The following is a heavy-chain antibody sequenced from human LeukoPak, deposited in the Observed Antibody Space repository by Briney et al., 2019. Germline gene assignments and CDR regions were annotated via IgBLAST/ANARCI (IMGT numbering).Heavy chain of an antibody. J-gene: IGHJ4*02. CDR2: ISGSGGST. V-gene: IGHV3-23*01. CDR3: AKDTLIWGSSLFDY. CDR1: GFTFSSHA. Sequence: PGGSLRLSCAASGFTFSSHAMSWVRRAPGKGLEWVSAISGSGGSTYYADSVKGRFTISRDNSKNTLYLQMNSLRAEDTAVYYCAKDTLIWGSSLFDYWGQGTLVTVSS. D-gene: IGHD3-16*01.